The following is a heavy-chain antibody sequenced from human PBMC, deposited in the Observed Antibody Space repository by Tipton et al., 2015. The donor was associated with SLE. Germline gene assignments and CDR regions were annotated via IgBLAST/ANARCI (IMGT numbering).Heavy chain of an antibody. D-gene: IGHD2-8*01. CDR1: GFTFDDCA. V-gene: IGHV3-9*01. CDR2: ISWNSGSI. Sequence: SLRLSCAASGFTFDDCAMHWVRQAPGKGLEWVSGISWNSGSIGYADSVKGRFTISRDNAKNSLYLQMNSLRAEDTALYYCAKGGIVLMVYAYFDYWGQGTLVTVSS. CDR3: AKGGIVLMVYAYFDY. J-gene: IGHJ4*02.